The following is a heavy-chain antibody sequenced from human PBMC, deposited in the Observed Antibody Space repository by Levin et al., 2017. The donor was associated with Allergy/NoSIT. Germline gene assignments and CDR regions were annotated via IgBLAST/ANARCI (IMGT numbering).Heavy chain of an antibody. V-gene: IGHV4-4*02. Sequence: TSETLSLTCAVSGGSLSSNNWWNWVRQPPGKGLEWIGEIYHSGSTNYNPSLKSRVTMSVDKSKNQFSLKLNSVTAADTAGYYCARGSPSEGGMDVWGQGTTVTVSS. CDR1: GGSLSSNNW. J-gene: IGHJ6*02. CDR3: ARGSPSEGGMDV. CDR2: IYHSGST.